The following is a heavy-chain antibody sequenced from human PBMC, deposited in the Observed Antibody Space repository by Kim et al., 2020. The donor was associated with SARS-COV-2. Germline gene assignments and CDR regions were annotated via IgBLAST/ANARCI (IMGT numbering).Heavy chain of an antibody. CDR2: INSDGSST. J-gene: IGHJ4*02. Sequence: GGSLRLSCAASGFTFSSYWMHWVRQAPGKGLVWVSRINSDGSSTSYADSVKGRFTISRDNAKNTLYLQMNSLRAEDTAVYYCATGRWFGELLRVRSIDYWGQGTLVTVSS. V-gene: IGHV3-74*01. CDR3: ATGRWFGELLRVRSIDY. CDR1: GFTFSSYW. D-gene: IGHD3-10*01.